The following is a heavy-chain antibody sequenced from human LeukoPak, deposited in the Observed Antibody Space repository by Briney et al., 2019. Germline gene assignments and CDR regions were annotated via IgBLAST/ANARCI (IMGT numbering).Heavy chain of an antibody. CDR3: ARESRKDIVVVPAAYFDY. V-gene: IGHV4-34*01. CDR2: INHSGST. J-gene: IGHJ4*02. CDR1: GGSFSGYY. Sequence: SETLSLTCAVYGGSFSGYYCSWIRQPPGKGLEWIGEINHSGSTNYNPSLKSRVTISVDTSKNQFSLKLSSVTAADTAVYYCARESRKDIVVVPAAYFDYWGQGTLVTVSS. D-gene: IGHD2-2*01.